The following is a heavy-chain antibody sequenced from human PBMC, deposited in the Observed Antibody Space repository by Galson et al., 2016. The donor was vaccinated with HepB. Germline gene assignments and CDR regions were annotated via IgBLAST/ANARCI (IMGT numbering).Heavy chain of an antibody. CDR3: ARTAVPLAARDYYMDV. J-gene: IGHJ6*03. Sequence: PALVKPTQTLTLTRTFSGFSLSASGMCVSWIRQPPGKALEWLALIDWDDDKYYSTSLKTRLTISKDTAKNQVVLTMTNMDPVDTATYYCARTAVPLAARDYYMDVWGKGTTVTVSS. D-gene: IGHD2/OR15-2a*01. CDR2: IDWDDDK. CDR1: GFSLSASGMC. V-gene: IGHV2-70*01.